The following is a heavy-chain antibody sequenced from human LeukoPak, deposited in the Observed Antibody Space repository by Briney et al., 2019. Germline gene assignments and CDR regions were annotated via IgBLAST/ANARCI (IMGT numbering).Heavy chain of an antibody. CDR2: TYYRSKWYS. V-gene: IGHV6-1*01. Sequence: SQTLSLTCAISGDSVSSNSAAWNWIRQSPSRGLEWLGRTYYRSKWYSDYAVSVKSRITINPDTSKNQFSLQLNSVTPEDTAEYYCARETYGDYPSHWFDPWGQGTLVTVSS. D-gene: IGHD4-17*01. CDR3: ARETYGDYPSHWFDP. CDR1: GDSVSSNSAA. J-gene: IGHJ5*02.